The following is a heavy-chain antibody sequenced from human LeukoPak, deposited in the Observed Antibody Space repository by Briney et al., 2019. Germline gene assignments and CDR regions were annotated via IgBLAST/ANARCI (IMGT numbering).Heavy chain of an antibody. Sequence: SETLSLTCAVYGVSFSGYYWSWIRQPPGKGLEWIGEINHSGSTNYNPSLKSRVTISVDTSRNQFSLKLGSVTAADTAVYYCARGFSGYYSFDYWGQGTLVTVSS. V-gene: IGHV4-34*01. J-gene: IGHJ4*02. CDR3: ARGFSGYYSFDY. CDR1: GVSFSGYY. D-gene: IGHD3-22*01. CDR2: INHSGST.